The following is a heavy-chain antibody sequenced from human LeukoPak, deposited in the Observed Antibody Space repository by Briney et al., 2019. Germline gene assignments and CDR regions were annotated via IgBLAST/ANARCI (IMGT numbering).Heavy chain of an antibody. CDR3: ARGIVLLWFGGLNWFDP. J-gene: IGHJ5*02. V-gene: IGHV4-34*01. D-gene: IGHD3-10*01. CDR1: GGSFGSYY. Sequence: SETLSLACAVYGGSFGSYYWSWIRQPPGKGLEWIGEINHSGSTNYNPSLKSRVTISVDTSKNQFSLKLRSVTAADTAVYYCARGIVLLWFGGLNWFDPWGQGTLVTVSS. CDR2: INHSGST.